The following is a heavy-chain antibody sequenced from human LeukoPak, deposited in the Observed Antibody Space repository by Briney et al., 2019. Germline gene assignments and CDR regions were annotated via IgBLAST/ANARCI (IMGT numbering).Heavy chain of an antibody. CDR2: INPSGGST. CDR1: GYTFTGYY. J-gene: IGHJ4*02. D-gene: IGHD6-13*01. CDR3: ARVNAAAAGRGAFDY. V-gene: IGHV1-46*01. Sequence: ASVKVSCKASGYTFTGYYMHWVRQAPGQGLEWMGIINPSGGSTSYAQKFQGRVTMTRDMSTSTVYMELSSLRSEDTAVYYCARVNAAAAGRGAFDYWGQGTLVTVSS.